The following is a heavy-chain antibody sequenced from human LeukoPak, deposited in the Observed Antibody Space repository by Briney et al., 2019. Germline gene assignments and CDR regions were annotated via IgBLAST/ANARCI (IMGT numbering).Heavy chain of an antibody. CDR1: GYTFTGYY. V-gene: IGHV1-2*02. CDR2: INPNSGGT. Sequence: ASVKVSCKASGYTFTGYYMHWVRQAPGQGLEWMGWINPNSGGTNYAQKFQGRVTMTRDTSISTAYMELSRLRSDDTAVYYCARDSSSSNWFDPWGQGTLVTVSS. J-gene: IGHJ5*02. D-gene: IGHD6-13*01. CDR3: ARDSSSSNWFDP.